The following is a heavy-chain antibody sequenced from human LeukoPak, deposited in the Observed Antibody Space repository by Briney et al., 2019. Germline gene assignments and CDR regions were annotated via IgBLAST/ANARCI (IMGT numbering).Heavy chain of an antibody. D-gene: IGHD6-13*01. CDR3: AKDFSTDAADYYFDY. CDR1: GFTFSRYG. J-gene: IGHJ4*02. Sequence: GRSLRLSCAASGFTFSRYGMHWVRQAPGKGLEWVAVISYDGSDKYHADSVQGRFTVSRDNSKNTLYLQMHSLRAEDTAVYYCAKDFSTDAADYYFDYWGQGTLVTVSS. CDR2: ISYDGSDK. V-gene: IGHV3-30*18.